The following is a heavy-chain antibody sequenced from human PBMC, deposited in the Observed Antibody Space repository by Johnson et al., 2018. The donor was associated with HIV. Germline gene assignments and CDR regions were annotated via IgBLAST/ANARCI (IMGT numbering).Heavy chain of an antibody. J-gene: IGHJ3*01. Sequence: EKLVESGGGLVQPGGSLRLSCAASGFTVSSNYMSWVRQAPGKGLEWVSVIYSGGSTYYADSVKGRFTSSRDNSKNTLYMQMNSLRPEDSAVYYCATLWFGEVSVYDAFDVWGQGTMVTVSS. CDR2: IYSGGST. V-gene: IGHV3-66*02. D-gene: IGHD3-10*01. CDR3: ATLWFGEVSVYDAFDV. CDR1: GFTVSSNY.